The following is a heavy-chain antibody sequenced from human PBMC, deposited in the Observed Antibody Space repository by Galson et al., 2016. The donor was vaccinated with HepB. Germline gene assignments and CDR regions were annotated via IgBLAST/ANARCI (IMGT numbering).Heavy chain of an antibody. Sequence: TLSLTCTVSGGSITSGGDYWSWIRHHPGKGLEWIGYISYSGSTYYNPSLKSRVTTSVDTSKNQFSLKLSSVTAADTAVYYCARWGGAGHGPYRSSSSYWYFDLWGRGTLVTVSS. CDR2: ISYSGST. V-gene: IGHV4-31*03. CDR3: ARWGGAGHGPYRSSSSYWYFDL. D-gene: IGHD6-13*01. J-gene: IGHJ2*01. CDR1: GGSITSGGDY.